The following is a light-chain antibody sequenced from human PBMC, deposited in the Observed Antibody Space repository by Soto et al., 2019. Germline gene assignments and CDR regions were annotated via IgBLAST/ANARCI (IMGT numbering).Light chain of an antibody. CDR3: CSYAGSDTYV. Sequence: QSALTQPRSVSGSPGQSVTISCTGTSSDVGGYDFVSWYQQHPGKAPKLMIFDVSKRPSGVPDRFSASKSGNTASLTISGLQADDEADYYCCSYAGSDTYVFATGTKVTVL. CDR2: DVS. V-gene: IGLV2-11*01. CDR1: SSDVGGYDF. J-gene: IGLJ1*01.